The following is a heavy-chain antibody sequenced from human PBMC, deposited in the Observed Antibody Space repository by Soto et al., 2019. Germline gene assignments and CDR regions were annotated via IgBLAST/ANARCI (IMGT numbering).Heavy chain of an antibody. D-gene: IGHD5-12*01. J-gene: IGHJ4*02. CDR1: GGTFSSYA. V-gene: IGHV1-69*01. CDR3: AREGSGYDFQQSPLDY. CDR2: IIPIFGTA. Sequence: QVQLVQSGAEVKKPGSSVKVSCKASGGTFSSYAISWVRQAPGQGLEWMGGIIPIFGTANYAQKFQGRVTITADESTSTAYMELRSLRSEDTAVYYCAREGSGYDFQQSPLDYWGQGTLVTVSS.